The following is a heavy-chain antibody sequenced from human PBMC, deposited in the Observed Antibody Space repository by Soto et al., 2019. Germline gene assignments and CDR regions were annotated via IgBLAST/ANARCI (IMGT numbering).Heavy chain of an antibody. CDR1: GFSLTTSGVG. CDR3: AHAVLCRVIGLVTTTAIYFDF. J-gene: IGHJ4*02. Sequence: QITLNESGPTQVKPRQTLTLTCTFSGFSLTTSGVGVGWIRQSPGKAPEGLALIYWDDDKRYSPSLKSRLTIVKDTSKNQMDLTMDELDPADTDTYVCAHAVLCRVIGLVTTTAIYFDFWGQGTPVAVSS. D-gene: IGHD3-3*01. V-gene: IGHV2-5*02. CDR2: IYWDDDK.